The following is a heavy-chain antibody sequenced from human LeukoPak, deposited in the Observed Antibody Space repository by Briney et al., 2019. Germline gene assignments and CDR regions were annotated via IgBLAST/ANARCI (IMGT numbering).Heavy chain of an antibody. V-gene: IGHV1-3*01. CDR1: GYTFTSYA. D-gene: IGHD2-21*02. CDR3: AGGGGDSTHFDY. CDR2: INAGNGNT. Sequence: ASVKVSCKASGYTFTSYAMHWVRQAPGQRLEWMGWINAGNGNTKYSQKFQGRVTITRDKSTSTAYMELSSLRSEDTAVYYCAGGGGDSTHFDYWGQGTLVTVSS. J-gene: IGHJ4*02.